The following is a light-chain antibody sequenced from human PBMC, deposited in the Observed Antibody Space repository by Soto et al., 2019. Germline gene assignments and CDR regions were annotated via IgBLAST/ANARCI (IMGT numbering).Light chain of an antibody. J-gene: IGKJ5*01. Sequence: DIQMTQSPSSLSAFVGDRVTITCRSSQSISIYLNWYQQKPGKAPNLLIYTASTLQGGVPSRFSGSRSWTDFTLTISSLQPEDFATYYCQQSYETPDTFGQGTRLEIK. CDR2: TAS. CDR1: QSISIY. CDR3: QQSYETPDT. V-gene: IGKV1-39*01.